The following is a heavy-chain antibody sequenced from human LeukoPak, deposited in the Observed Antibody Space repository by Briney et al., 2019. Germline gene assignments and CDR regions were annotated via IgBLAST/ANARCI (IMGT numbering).Heavy chain of an antibody. V-gene: IGHV4-34*01. J-gene: IGHJ4*02. CDR1: GFTFSDYA. D-gene: IGHD3-10*01. CDR2: INHSGST. CDR3: ARRLVRGFDY. Sequence: GSLRLSCAASGFTFSDYAIYWVRQPPGKGLEWIGEINHSGSTNYNPSLKSRVTISVDTSKNQFSLKLSSVTAADTAVYYCARRLVRGFDYWGQGTLVTVSS.